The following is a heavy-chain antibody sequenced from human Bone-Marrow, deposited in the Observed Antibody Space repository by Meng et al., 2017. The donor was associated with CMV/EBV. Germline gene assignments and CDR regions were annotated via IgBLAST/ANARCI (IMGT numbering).Heavy chain of an antibody. V-gene: IGHV2-5*01. D-gene: IGHD1-26*01. CDR2: SFWNDDK. Sequence: SGPTLVKPTQTLTLTCTFSGFSLSTSGVGVGWIRQPPGKALGRLALSFWNDDKRYSPSLKSKLTITKYTSKNQVVLTMTNMDPVDTATYYCAHRGGKWELLGGWFDPWGQGTLVTVSS. J-gene: IGHJ5*02. CDR3: AHRGGKWELLGGWFDP. CDR1: GFSLSTSGVG.